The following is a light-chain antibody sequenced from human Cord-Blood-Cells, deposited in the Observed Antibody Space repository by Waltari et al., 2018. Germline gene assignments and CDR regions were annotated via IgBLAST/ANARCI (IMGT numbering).Light chain of an antibody. CDR1: SRDVGGYNY. J-gene: IGLJ2*01. CDR3: SSYTSSSTVV. V-gene: IGLV2-14*01. CDR2: DVS. Sequence: QSALTQPASVSASPGPSITISCTGTSRDVGGYNYASWYQQHPGKAPKLMIYDVSNRPSGVSNRFSGSKSGNTASLTISGLQAEDEADYYCSSYTSSSTVVFGGGTKLTVL.